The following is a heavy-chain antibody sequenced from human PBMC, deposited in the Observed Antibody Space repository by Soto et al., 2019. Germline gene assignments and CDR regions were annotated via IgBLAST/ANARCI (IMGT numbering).Heavy chain of an antibody. CDR2: IIPMFGTA. CDR3: ASGLQLWLRRINNGYSG. J-gene: IGHJ4*02. CDR1: GGTFSTYA. Sequence: QVQLVQSGAEVKKPESSVKVSCKAPGGTFSTYAISWVRQAPGQGLEWMGGIIPMFGTANYAQRFQDRVTITADEATTTVYMELGSLRSEDTAVSFCASGLQLWLRRINNGYSGWGQGTLVTVSS. D-gene: IGHD5-12*01. V-gene: IGHV1-69*12.